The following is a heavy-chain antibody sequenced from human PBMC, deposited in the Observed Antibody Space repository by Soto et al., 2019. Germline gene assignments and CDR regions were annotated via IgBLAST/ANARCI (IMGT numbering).Heavy chain of an antibody. CDR3: TTDAGYTYGWAY. D-gene: IGHD5-18*01. CDR1: GFTFSKAW. J-gene: IGHJ4*02. Sequence: GGSLRLSCAASGFTFSKAWMNWVRQAPGKGLEWVGRIKSETDGRTTDYAAPVKGRFTISRDDSKNTLYLQMNSLKAEDTAVYYCTTDAGYTYGWAYWGQGTLVTVSS. CDR2: IKSETDGRTT. V-gene: IGHV3-15*01.